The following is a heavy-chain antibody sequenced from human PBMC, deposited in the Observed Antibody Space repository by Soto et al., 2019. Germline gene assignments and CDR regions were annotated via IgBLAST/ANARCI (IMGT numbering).Heavy chain of an antibody. CDR1: GFTFSSHA. Sequence: GGSLRLSCAASGFTFSSHAMHWVRQAPGKGLEWVAVISYDGSNKYYADSVKGRFTISRDNSKNTLYLQMNSLRAEDTAVYYCARGPMGSGYYKAYYYYGMDVWGQGTTVTVSS. V-gene: IGHV3-30-3*01. J-gene: IGHJ6*02. CDR2: ISYDGSNK. CDR3: ARGPMGSGYYKAYYYYGMDV. D-gene: IGHD3-3*01.